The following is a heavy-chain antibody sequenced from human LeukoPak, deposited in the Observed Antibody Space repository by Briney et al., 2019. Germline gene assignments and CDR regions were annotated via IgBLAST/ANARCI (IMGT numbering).Heavy chain of an antibody. Sequence: SETLSLTCAVSGGSISSSNWWGWVRQPPGKGLEWIGEFYHSWSTNYNPSLKSRVTISVDKSKNQFSLKLSAVTAADTAVYYCARGVTMVRGKMRNYYMDVWSKGTTVPSP. J-gene: IGHJ6*03. CDR1: GGSISSSNW. CDR3: ARGVTMVRGKMRNYYMDV. V-gene: IGHV4-4*02. CDR2: FYHSWST. D-gene: IGHD3-10*01.